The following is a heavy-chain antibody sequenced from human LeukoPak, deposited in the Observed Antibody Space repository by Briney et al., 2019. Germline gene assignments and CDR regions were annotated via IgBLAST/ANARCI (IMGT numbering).Heavy chain of an antibody. D-gene: IGHD4/OR15-4a*01. CDR2: IKQDGSEK. CDR1: GFTFSSHW. CDR3: ARDDYGGTNY. Sequence: GGSLRLSCAASGFTFSSHWMSWVRQAPGKGLEWVANIKQDGSEKYYVDSVKGRFTISRDNAKNSLYLQISSLRTEDTAVYYCARDDYGGTNYWGQGTLVTVSS. J-gene: IGHJ4*02. V-gene: IGHV3-7*01.